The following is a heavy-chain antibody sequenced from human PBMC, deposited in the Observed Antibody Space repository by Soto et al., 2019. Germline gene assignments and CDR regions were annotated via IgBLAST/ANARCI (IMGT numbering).Heavy chain of an antibody. CDR3: TTKDY. J-gene: IGHJ4*02. V-gene: IGHV3-73*02. Sequence: EVQLVESGGGLVQPGGSLKLSCVAPGYTFSGSSIHWVRQASGKGLEWVGRIRDKANNYATSYAASVSGRFTISRDDSKTTAYLQMNSLKTEDTAVYYCTTKDYWGRGTLVTVSS. CDR1: GYTFSGSS. CDR2: IRDKANNYAT.